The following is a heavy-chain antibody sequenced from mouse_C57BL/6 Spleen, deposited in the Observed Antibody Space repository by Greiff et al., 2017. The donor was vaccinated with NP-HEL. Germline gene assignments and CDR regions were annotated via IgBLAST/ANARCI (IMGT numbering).Heavy chain of an antibody. J-gene: IGHJ2*01. D-gene: IGHD2-5*01. V-gene: IGHV1-7*01. CDR2: INPSSGYT. CDR3: ARDSKSLFDY. Sequence: VQLQQSGAELAKPGASVKLSCKASGYTFTSYWMHWVKQRPGQGLEWIGYINPSSGYTKYNQKFKDKATLTADKSYSTAYMQLSSLTYEDSAVYYCARDSKSLFDYWGQGTTLTVSS. CDR1: GYTFTSYW.